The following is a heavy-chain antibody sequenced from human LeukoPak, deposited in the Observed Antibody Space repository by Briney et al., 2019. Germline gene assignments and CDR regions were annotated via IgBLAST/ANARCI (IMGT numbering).Heavy chain of an antibody. CDR3: ANLGYCSSTSCHDAFDI. CDR1: GGTFSSYA. V-gene: IGHV1-69*05. D-gene: IGHD2-2*01. Sequence: GASVKVSCKASGGTFSSYAISWVRQAPGKGLGGWGGIIPIFGTANYAQKFQGRVTITTDESTSTAYMELSSLRSEDTAVYYCANLGYCSSTSCHDAFDIWGQGTMVTVSS. CDR2: IIPIFGTA. J-gene: IGHJ3*02.